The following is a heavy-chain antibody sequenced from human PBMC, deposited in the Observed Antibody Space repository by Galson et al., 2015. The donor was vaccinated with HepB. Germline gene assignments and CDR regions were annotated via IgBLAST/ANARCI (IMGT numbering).Heavy chain of an antibody. D-gene: IGHD3-10*01. V-gene: IGHV1-2*02. CDR2: INPNSGGS. J-gene: IGHJ4*02. CDR3: ARGRITMVRGVVPYFDN. CDR1: GYTFTDYY. Sequence: SVKVSCKASGYTFTDYYIHWVRQAPGQGLEWMGWINPNSGGSNYAQKFQGRVTMTRDTSIITAYMELSRLRSDDTAVYYCARGRITMVRGVVPYFDNWGQGTLVTVSS.